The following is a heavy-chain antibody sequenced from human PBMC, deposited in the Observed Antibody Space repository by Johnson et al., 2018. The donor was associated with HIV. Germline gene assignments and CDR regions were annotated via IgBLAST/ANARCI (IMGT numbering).Heavy chain of an antibody. CDR2: IGSAGDT. V-gene: IGHV3-13*01. CDR3: AKDLIWFGELPDAFDI. D-gene: IGHD3-10*01. J-gene: IGHJ3*02. CDR1: GFTFSSYD. Sequence: VQLVESGGGLVQPGGSLRLSCTASGFTFSSYDMHWVRQAPGKGLEWVSAIGSAGDTYYPESVKGRFTISRDNSKNTLYLQMNSLRAEDTAVYYCAKDLIWFGELPDAFDIWGQGTMVTVSS.